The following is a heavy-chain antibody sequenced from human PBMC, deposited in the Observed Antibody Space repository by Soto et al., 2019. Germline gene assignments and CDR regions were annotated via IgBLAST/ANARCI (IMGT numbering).Heavy chain of an antibody. V-gene: IGHV2-5*01. CDR2: IYYNDDR. CDR3: AHSDGGYEIIYFDF. Sequence: SGPTLVNPTQTLTLTCTFSGFSFTTAGVAVGWIRQTPGGALEWLTPIYYNDDRRFSPSLKTRLTITGDTSKNQVVLSLTNVDPGDTATYFCAHSDGGYEIIYFDFWGQGIPVTVSS. CDR1: GFSFTTAGVA. D-gene: IGHD5-12*01. J-gene: IGHJ4*02.